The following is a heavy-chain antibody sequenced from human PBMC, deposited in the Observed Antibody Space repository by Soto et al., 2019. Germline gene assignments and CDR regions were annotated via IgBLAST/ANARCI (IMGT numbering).Heavy chain of an antibody. J-gene: IGHJ4*02. CDR2: INHSGRT. CDR1: GGSFSGYY. Sequence: QVQLQQWGAGLLKPSETLSLTCAVYGGSFSGYYWSWIRQPPGKGLEWIGQINHSGRTNYNPSLKSRVHIAVHTSKNQFSLKLSSVTAADTAVYYCARSPMGLLFRYYFDYWGQGTLVTVSS. CDR3: ARSPMGLLFRYYFDY. V-gene: IGHV4-34*01. D-gene: IGHD2-21*02.